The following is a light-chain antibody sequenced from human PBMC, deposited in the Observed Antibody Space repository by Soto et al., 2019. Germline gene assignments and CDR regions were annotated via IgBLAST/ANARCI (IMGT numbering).Light chain of an antibody. V-gene: IGKV4-1*01. J-gene: IGKJ4*01. CDR3: QQYLDLLT. CDR2: WAS. Sequence: DIVMTQSPGSLAVSLGEGATISCKSSQSVLYSSNNKDSIAWYQQKPGQPPRLLIYWASTRQSGVPDRFSGSGSRTDFTLTISSLQAEDVAVYYCQQYLDLLTFGGGTKVEIK. CDR1: QSVLYSSNNKDS.